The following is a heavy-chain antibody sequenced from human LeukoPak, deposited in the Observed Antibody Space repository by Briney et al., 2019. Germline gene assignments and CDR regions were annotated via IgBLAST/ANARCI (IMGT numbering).Heavy chain of an antibody. Sequence: SETLSLTCTVSGGSISSGGYYWSWIRQHPGKGLEWIGYIYYSGSTYYNPSLKSRVTISVDTSKNQFSLKLSSVTAADTAVYYCARSRYCSGGSCYSEYYFDYWGQGTLVTVSS. D-gene: IGHD2-15*01. CDR1: GGSISSGGYY. CDR2: IYYSGST. CDR3: ARSRYCSGGSCYSEYYFDY. J-gene: IGHJ4*02. V-gene: IGHV4-31*03.